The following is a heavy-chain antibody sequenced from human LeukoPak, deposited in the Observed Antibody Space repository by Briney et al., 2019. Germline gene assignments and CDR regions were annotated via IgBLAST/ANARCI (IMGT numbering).Heavy chain of an antibody. V-gene: IGHV3-30*18. Sequence: GGSLRLSCTASKFTFSNYGMQWVRQAPGKGLEWVAVISYDGRNKHYPDSVKGRFTISRDISTDTLWLQMDSLRTEDTAVYYCAKGPLRGTAAAIDYWGQGTLVTVSS. CDR2: ISYDGRNK. D-gene: IGHD2-2*01. CDR3: AKGPLRGTAAAIDY. J-gene: IGHJ4*02. CDR1: KFTFSNYG.